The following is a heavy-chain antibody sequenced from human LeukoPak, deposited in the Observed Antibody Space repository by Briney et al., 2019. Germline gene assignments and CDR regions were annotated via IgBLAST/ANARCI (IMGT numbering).Heavy chain of an antibody. D-gene: IGHD3-9*01. V-gene: IGHV3-23*01. Sequence: GGSLRLSCAASGFTVSSYAMSWVRQAPGKGLEWVSAISGSGGSTYYADSVKGRFTISRDNSKNTLYLQMNSLRAEDTAVYYCAKGLDRHYDILTGYYNPFDYWGQGTLVTVSS. J-gene: IGHJ4*02. CDR1: GFTVSSYA. CDR3: AKGLDRHYDILTGYYNPFDY. CDR2: ISGSGGST.